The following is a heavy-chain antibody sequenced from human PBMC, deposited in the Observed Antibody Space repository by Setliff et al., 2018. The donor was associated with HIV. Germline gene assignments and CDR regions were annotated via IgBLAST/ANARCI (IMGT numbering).Heavy chain of an antibody. D-gene: IGHD2-15*01. CDR1: GYTLSHYA. CDR2: INTNTGNP. J-gene: IGHJ4*02. V-gene: IGHV7-4-1*02. Sequence: ASVKVSCKASGYTLSHYAMNWVRQAPGQGLEWMGWINTNTGNPTYAQGFTGRFVFSLDTSVSTAYLQISSLKAEDTAVYYCARGAVVVAAPRDYWGQGTLVTVSS. CDR3: ARGAVVVAAPRDY.